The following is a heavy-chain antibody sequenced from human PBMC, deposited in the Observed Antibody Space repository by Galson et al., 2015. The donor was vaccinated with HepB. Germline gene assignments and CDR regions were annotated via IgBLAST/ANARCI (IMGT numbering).Heavy chain of an antibody. Sequence: SLRLSCAASGFTFGDYAMSWFRQAPGKGLEWVGFIRSKAYGGTTEYAASVKGRFTISRDDSESIAYLQMNSLKTEDTAVYYCTSHSSGWYHYFDYWGQGTLVTVSS. D-gene: IGHD6-19*01. J-gene: IGHJ4*02. CDR1: GFTFGDYA. V-gene: IGHV3-49*03. CDR2: IRSKAYGGTT. CDR3: TSHSSGWYHYFDY.